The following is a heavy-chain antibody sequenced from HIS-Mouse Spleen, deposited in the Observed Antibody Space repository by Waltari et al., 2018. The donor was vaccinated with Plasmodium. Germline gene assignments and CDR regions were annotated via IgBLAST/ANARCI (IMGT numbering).Heavy chain of an antibody. J-gene: IGHJ5*02. CDR1: GFSLSTSGVG. D-gene: IGHD6-19*01. Sequence: QITLKESGPTLVKPTQTLTLTCTFSGFSLSTSGVGVGWIRQPPGKALEWLALIYWNDDKRYSPSLKSRLTIHKDTSKNQVVLTMTNMDPVDTATYYCAHTHAPQQGLVLRGGFDPWGQGTLVTVSS. V-gene: IGHV2-5*01. CDR3: AHTHAPQQGLVLRGGFDP. CDR2: IYWNDDK.